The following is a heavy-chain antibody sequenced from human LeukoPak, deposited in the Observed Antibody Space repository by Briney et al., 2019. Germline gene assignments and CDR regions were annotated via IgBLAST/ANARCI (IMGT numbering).Heavy chain of an antibody. J-gene: IGHJ3*02. CDR3: ARESLGSYKTVVIVARGHDAFDM. Sequence: GGSLRLSCAASGFTVSSNDMSWVRQAPGKGLECISVIYSGGSTDYADSVKGRLTISRDNSKNTLYLQMNSLRAEDTAVYYCARESLGSYKTVVIVARGHDAFDMWGQGTMVTVSS. V-gene: IGHV3-53*01. CDR2: IYSGGST. D-gene: IGHD3-22*01. CDR1: GFTVSSND.